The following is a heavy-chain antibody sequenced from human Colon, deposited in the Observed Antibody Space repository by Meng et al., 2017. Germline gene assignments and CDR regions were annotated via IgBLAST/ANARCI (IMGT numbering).Heavy chain of an antibody. CDR2: IDHFGIS. CDR3: ATGLRHGDWFDP. CDR1: GGSFSGFY. J-gene: IGHJ5*02. D-gene: IGHD4-17*01. Sequence: QVQLHKGGPGLLKPSETLSLTCAVSGGSFSGFYWSWIRQPPGKGLEWIGEIDHFGISNYNSSLKGRLTMSVDTSKKQISLTLTSVTAADTAVYYCATGLRHGDWFDPWGPGTLVTVSS. V-gene: IGHV4-34*01.